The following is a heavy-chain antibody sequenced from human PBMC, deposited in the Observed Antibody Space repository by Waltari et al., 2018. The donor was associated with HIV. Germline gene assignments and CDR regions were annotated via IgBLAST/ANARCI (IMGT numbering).Heavy chain of an antibody. CDR3: ARLTIAVAGTSPPRGP. V-gene: IGHV1-69*01. D-gene: IGHD6-19*01. CDR2: IIPIFGTA. CDR1: GGTFSSYA. Sequence: QVQLVQSGAEVKKPGSSVKVSCKASGGTFSSYAISWVRQAPGQGLEWMGGIIPIFGTANYAQKFQGRVTITADESTSTAYMELSSLRSEDTAVYYCARLTIAVAGTSPPRGPWGQGTLVTVSS. J-gene: IGHJ5*02.